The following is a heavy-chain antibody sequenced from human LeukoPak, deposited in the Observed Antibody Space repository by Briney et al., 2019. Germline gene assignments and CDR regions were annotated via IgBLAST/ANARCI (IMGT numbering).Heavy chain of an antibody. J-gene: IGHJ4*02. CDR3: TRRSYGSSLVY. CDR2: IYYSVNT. Sequence: SETLSLTCSLSRGSISRGNCSSGWIRQPPGKGLEWIGNIYYSVNTYYNSSLKSRVTIFVDMSKNQLSLKLTSVTAPDAAVYYYTRRSYGSSLVYWGQGTLVTVSS. V-gene: IGHV4-39*01. CDR1: RGSISRGNCS. D-gene: IGHD6-13*01.